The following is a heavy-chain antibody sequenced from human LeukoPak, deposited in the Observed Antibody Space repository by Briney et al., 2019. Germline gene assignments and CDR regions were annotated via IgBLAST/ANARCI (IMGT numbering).Heavy chain of an antibody. D-gene: IGHD2/OR15-2a*01. J-gene: IGHJ2*01. CDR3: ARAFRARYFDL. CDR2: IYYSGST. V-gene: IGHV4-39*01. CDR1: GGSISSGDYY. Sequence: SETLSLTCIVSGGSISSGDYYWSWIRQPPGKGLEWIGIIYYSGSTYYNPSLKGRVTISVDTSKNQFSLKLSSVTAADTAVYYCARAFRARYFDLWGRGTLVTVSS.